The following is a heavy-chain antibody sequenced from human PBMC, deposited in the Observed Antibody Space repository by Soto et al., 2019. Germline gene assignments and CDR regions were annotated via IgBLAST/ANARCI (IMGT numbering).Heavy chain of an antibody. J-gene: IGHJ6*03. CDR3: ANLYSSSFDYYYYMDV. Sequence: GGSLRLSCAASGFTFSSYGMHWVRQAPGKGLEWVAVISYDGSNKYYAESVKGRFTISRDNSKNTLYLQMNSLRAEDTALFYYANLYSSSFDYYYYMDVWGKGTTVTVSS. CDR2: ISYDGSNK. V-gene: IGHV3-30*18. D-gene: IGHD6-13*01. CDR1: GFTFSSYG.